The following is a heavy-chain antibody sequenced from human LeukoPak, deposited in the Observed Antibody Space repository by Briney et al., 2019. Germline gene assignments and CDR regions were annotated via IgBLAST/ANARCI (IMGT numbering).Heavy chain of an antibody. CDR1: GGSINSYY. CDR2: IYSSGST. D-gene: IGHD1-14*01. V-gene: IGHV4-4*07. J-gene: IGHJ4*02. CDR3: ARDGTYNSFDY. Sequence: PSETLSLTCTVSGGSINSYYWSWIRQPAGKGLEWIGRIYSSGSTTYNPSLKSRVSLSVDTSKNQFSLELSSVTAADTAVYYCARDGTYNSFDYWGQGTLVTVSS.